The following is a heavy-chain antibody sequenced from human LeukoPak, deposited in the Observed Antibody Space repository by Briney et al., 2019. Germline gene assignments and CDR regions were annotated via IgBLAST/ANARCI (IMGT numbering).Heavy chain of an antibody. CDR1: GGSISSYY. CDR3: ARGGPTYGDIYDY. V-gene: IGHV4-59*01. J-gene: IGHJ4*02. CDR2: IYYSGST. D-gene: IGHD4-17*01. Sequence: SETLSLTCTVSGGSISSYYWNWIRQPPGKGLEWVGYIYYSGSTNYNPSLQGRVTISIDTSKNQFSLNLSSVTAADTAVYYCARGGPTYGDIYDYWGQGTLVTVSS.